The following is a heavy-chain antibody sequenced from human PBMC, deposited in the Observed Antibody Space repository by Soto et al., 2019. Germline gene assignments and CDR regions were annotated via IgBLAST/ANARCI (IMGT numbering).Heavy chain of an antibody. CDR1: GYIFTSYD. J-gene: IGHJ6*02. V-gene: IGHV1-8*01. Sequence: ASLKVSCKASGYIFTSYDVNWVRRATGQGLEWMGWMHPTSGSTGFARNFQSRVTMTRNTSISTAYMELSSLRSEDTAVYYCARGRYSGNQGFDVWGQGTTVTVSS. D-gene: IGHD5-12*01. CDR3: ARGRYSGNQGFDV. CDR2: MHPTSGST.